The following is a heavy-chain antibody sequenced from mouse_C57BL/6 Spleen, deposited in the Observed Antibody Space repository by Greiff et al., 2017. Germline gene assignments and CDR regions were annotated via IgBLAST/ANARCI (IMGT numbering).Heavy chain of an antibody. V-gene: IGHV1-61*01. CDR3: AREGYYGSSQAWFAY. D-gene: IGHD1-1*01. J-gene: IGHJ3*01. Sequence: VQLQQPGAELVRPGSSVKLSCKASGYTFTSYWMDWVKQRPGQGLEWIGNIYPSDSETHYNQKFKDKATLTVDKSSSTAYMQLSSLTSEDSAVYYCAREGYYGSSQAWFAYWGQGTLVTVSA. CDR2: IYPSDSET. CDR1: GYTFTSYW.